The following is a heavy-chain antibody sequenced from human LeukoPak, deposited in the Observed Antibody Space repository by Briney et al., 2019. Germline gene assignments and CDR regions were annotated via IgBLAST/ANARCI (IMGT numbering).Heavy chain of an antibody. CDR1: GFTFSDYV. V-gene: IGHV3-23*01. CDR2: ISDSGHRT. Sequence: GGSLSLSCAASGFTFSDYVMGWVRQAPGKGLEWVSGISDSGHRTYYADSVKGRFTISRDNAKNSLYLQMNSLRAEDTAVYYCARAGYIHYYDSSGYIGYWGQGTLVTVSS. J-gene: IGHJ4*02. CDR3: ARAGYIHYYDSSGYIGY. D-gene: IGHD3-22*01.